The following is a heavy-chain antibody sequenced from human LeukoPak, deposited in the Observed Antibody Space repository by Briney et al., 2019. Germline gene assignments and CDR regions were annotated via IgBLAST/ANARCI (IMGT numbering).Heavy chain of an antibody. J-gene: IGHJ4*02. CDR3: TRGYDTSGWLFDY. CDR1: GSPFGDYG. Sequence: GGSLRLSCRTSGSPFGDYGMSWFRQAPGKGLEWVSHIRSKAYGGTAEYATSVKGRFIISRDDSKSIAHLQMSSLKTEDTAVYFCTRGYDTSGWLFDYWGQGTLVTVSS. D-gene: IGHD6-19*01. CDR2: IRSKAYGGTA. V-gene: IGHV3-49*03.